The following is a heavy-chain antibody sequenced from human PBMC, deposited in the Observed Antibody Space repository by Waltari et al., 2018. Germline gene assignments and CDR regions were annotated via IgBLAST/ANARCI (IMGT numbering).Heavy chain of an antibody. V-gene: IGHV3-30-3*01. Sequence: QVHLVESGGGVVQPGRSLRLSCAASGFTFSASAMHWVRQAPGKGLEWVALISYDGGNKYYADSVKGRFTISRDNSKNTLYLQMHSLGAEDTAVYYCVNSDYLTVTTLTSWITYWGQGTLVTVSS. CDR1: GFTFSASA. CDR2: ISYDGGNK. CDR3: VNSDYLTVTTLTSWITY. D-gene: IGHD3-10*01. J-gene: IGHJ4*02.